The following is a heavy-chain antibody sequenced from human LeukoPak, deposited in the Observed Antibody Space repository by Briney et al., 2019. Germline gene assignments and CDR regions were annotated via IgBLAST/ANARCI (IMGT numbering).Heavy chain of an antibody. J-gene: IGHJ4*02. CDR2: ISVYNGNR. V-gene: IGHV1-18*01. CDR3: ARGPSHYFGAGSAPKDFDY. Sequence: ASVTVSFTSSDYTFIIYGIHWVRQAPGQGPEWMGWISVYNGNRDYALKFQGRVNMATDTSTNTAQMELRSLRSDDTAVYYCARGPSHYFGAGSAPKDFDYWGRGTLVIVSS. D-gene: IGHD3-10*01. CDR1: DYTFIIYG.